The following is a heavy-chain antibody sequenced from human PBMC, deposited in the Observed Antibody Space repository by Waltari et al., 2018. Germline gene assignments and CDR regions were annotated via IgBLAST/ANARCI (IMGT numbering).Heavy chain of an antibody. Sequence: QVQLQESGPGLVKPSETLSLTCSVSGYSISSGYYWGWIRQPPGTGLEWIGGIYHSGSTYYTPSRKSRVTISLDTSKNQFSLKLTSVTAADTAVYYCARRGISTADFWGQGTLVTVSS. CDR1: GYSISSGYY. V-gene: IGHV4-38-2*02. CDR2: IYHSGST. CDR3: ARRGISTADF. J-gene: IGHJ4*02. D-gene: IGHD2-15*01.